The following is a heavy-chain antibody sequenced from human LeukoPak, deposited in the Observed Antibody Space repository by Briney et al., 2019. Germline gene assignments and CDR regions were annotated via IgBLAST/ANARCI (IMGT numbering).Heavy chain of an antibody. D-gene: IGHD4-17*01. CDR1: GGSISSGGYY. CDR3: ARENYGDYFADAFDI. J-gene: IGHJ3*02. V-gene: IGHV4-61*08. Sequence: SETLSLTCTVSGGSISSGGYYWSWIRQPPGKGLEWIGYIYYSGSTNYNPSLESRVTISVDTSKNQFSLKLSSVTAADTAVYYCARENYGDYFADAFDIWGQGTMVTVSS. CDR2: IYYSGST.